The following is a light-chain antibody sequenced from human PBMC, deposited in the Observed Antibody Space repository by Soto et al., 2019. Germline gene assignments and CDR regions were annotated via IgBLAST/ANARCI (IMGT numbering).Light chain of an antibody. J-gene: IGLJ1*01. CDR3: SSYTSINTHV. V-gene: IGLV2-14*01. CDR2: DVS. Sequence: QSALTQPASVSVSPGQSITISCTGTSSDVGGYNFVSWYQQHPGKAPKLIISDVSNRPSGVSTRFSGSKSGNTASLTISGLHAEDEADYYCSSYTSINTHVFGTGTKLTVL. CDR1: SSDVGGYNF.